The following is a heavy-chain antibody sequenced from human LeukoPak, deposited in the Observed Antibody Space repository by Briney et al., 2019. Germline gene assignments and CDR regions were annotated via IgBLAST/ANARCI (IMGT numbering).Heavy chain of an antibody. CDR1: GYTFTSYG. V-gene: IGHV1-18*01. CDR3: ARDGGGYYDSSGYYYED. D-gene: IGHD3-22*01. Sequence: ASVKVSCKASGYTFTSYGISWVRQAPGQGLEWMGWVSAYNGNTNHAQKLQGRVTMTTDTSTSTAYMELRSLRSDDTAVYYCARDGGGYYDSSGYYYEDWGQGTLVTVSS. CDR2: VSAYNGNT. J-gene: IGHJ4*02.